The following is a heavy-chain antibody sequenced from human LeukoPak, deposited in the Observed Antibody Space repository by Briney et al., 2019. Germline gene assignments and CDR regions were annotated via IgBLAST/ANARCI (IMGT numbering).Heavy chain of an antibody. J-gene: IGHJ4*02. CDR1: GYMFTAYS. CDR3: AKDAEVGESDFFDD. CDR2: INPTTRST. Sequence: ASVKVSFTSSGYMFTAYSIHWVRQAPGQGLELMGKINPTTRSTTYAQKFQGRVTMTSDTSTSPVYMEVSNLRPEDTAVYYCAKDAEVGESDFFDDWGPGCLVTVSS. D-gene: IGHD1-26*01. V-gene: IGHV1-46*01.